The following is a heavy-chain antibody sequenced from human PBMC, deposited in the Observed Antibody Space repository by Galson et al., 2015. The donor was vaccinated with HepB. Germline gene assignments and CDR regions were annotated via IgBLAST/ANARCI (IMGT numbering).Heavy chain of an antibody. CDR1: GFTFDDYA. CDR3: AKDIELEGSGYLPRFDY. Sequence: SLRLSCAASGFTFDDYAMHWVRQAPGKGLEWVSGISWNSGSIGYADSVKGRFTISRDNAKNSLYLQMNSLRAEDTALYYCAKDIELEGSGYLPRFDYWGQGTLVTVSS. CDR2: ISWNSGSI. D-gene: IGHD5-12*01. V-gene: IGHV3-9*01. J-gene: IGHJ4*02.